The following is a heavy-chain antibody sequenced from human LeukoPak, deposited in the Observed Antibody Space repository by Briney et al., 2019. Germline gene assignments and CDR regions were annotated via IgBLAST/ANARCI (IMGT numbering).Heavy chain of an antibody. CDR2: IYYSGST. CDR3: ARRPMVRGVTRSAFDI. Sequence: PSETLSLTCTVSGGSISSSSYYWGWIRQPPGKGLEWIGSIYYSGSTYYNPSLKSRVTISVDTSKNQFSLKLSSVTAADTAVYYCARRPMVRGVTRSAFDIWGQGTMVTVSS. J-gene: IGHJ3*02. D-gene: IGHD3-10*01. CDR1: GGSISSSSYY. V-gene: IGHV4-39*07.